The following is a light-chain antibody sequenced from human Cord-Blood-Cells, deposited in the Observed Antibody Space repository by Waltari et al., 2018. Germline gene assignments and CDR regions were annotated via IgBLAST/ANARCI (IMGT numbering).Light chain of an antibody. V-gene: IGKV3-15*01. Sequence: EIVMPQSPATLSVSPGERATLSCRASQSVSSNFAWYQQKHGQAPRPLIPGASTRATGIPARFSGNGSETEFTLTISSLQSEDFAVYYCQQYNNWPGTFGQGTKLEMK. CDR2: GAS. CDR3: QQYNNWPGT. J-gene: IGKJ2*01. CDR1: QSVSSN.